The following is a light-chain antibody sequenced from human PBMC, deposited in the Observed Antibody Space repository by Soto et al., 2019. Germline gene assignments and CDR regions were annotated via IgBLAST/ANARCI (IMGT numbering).Light chain of an antibody. Sequence: QAVLTQPPSVSGAPGQRVTISCTGSSSNIGAGYDVHWYQQLPGTAPKLLIYANNNRPSGVPDRFSGSMSGTSASLAITGLQPEDEADYYCQSYDRSLSGSLFGGGTKLTVL. V-gene: IGLV1-40*01. J-gene: IGLJ2*01. CDR2: ANN. CDR3: QSYDRSLSGSL. CDR1: SSNIGAGYD.